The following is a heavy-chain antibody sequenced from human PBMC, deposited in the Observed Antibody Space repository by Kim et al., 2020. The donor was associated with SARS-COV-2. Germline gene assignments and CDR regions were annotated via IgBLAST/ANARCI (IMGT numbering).Heavy chain of an antibody. CDR2: IYYSGST. J-gene: IGHJ4*02. CDR1: GGSISSYY. CDR3: ARGYYDILTGHTTGFDY. Sequence: SETLSLTCTVSGGSISSYYWSWIRQPPGKGLEWIGYIYYSGSTNYNPSLKSRVTISVDTSKNQFSLKLSSVTAADTAVYYCARGYYDILTGHTTGFDYWGQGTLVTVSS. V-gene: IGHV4-59*01. D-gene: IGHD3-9*01.